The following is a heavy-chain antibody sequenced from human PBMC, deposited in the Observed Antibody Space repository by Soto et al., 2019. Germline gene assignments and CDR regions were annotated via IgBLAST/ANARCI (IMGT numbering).Heavy chain of an antibody. Sequence: SETLSLTCTVSGGSISSSSYYWGWIRQPPGEGLEWIGSIYYSGSTYYNPSLKSRVTISVDTSKNQFSLKLSSVTAADTAVYYCARQDITSGTYYYYMDVWGKGTTVTVSS. J-gene: IGHJ6*03. CDR1: GGSISSSSYY. CDR2: IYYSGST. V-gene: IGHV4-39*01. D-gene: IGHD3-10*01. CDR3: ARQDITSGTYYYYMDV.